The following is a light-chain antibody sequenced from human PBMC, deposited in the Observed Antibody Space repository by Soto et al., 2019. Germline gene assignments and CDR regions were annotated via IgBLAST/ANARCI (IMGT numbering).Light chain of an antibody. Sequence: ETVMTQSPATLSVSPGERATLSCRASQTLSSNLAWYQQKPGQAPRLLIYGASTRATGFPARFSGSGSGTEFTLTISSLQSEDFAVYYCQQYNNWPQTFGQGTKLEIK. CDR3: QQYNNWPQT. J-gene: IGKJ2*01. CDR1: QTLSSN. V-gene: IGKV3-15*01. CDR2: GAS.